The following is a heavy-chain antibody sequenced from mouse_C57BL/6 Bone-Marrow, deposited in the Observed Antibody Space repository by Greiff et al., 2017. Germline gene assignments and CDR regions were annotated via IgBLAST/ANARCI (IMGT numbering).Heavy chain of an antibody. CDR1: GYTFTSYW. Sequence: QVQLQQPGAELVMPGASVKLSCKASGYTFTSYWMHWVKQRPGQGLEWIGEIDPSDSYTNYNQKFKGKSTLTVDKSSSTAYMQLRSLTSEDSAVXYCARRYYGSHWYFDVWGTGTTVTVSS. J-gene: IGHJ1*03. D-gene: IGHD1-1*01. CDR3: ARRYYGSHWYFDV. CDR2: IDPSDSYT. V-gene: IGHV1-69*01.